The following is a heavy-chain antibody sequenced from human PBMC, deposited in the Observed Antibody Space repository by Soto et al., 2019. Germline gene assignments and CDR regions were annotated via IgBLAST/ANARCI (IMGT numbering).Heavy chain of an antibody. CDR3: ARGQVVAAQH. CDR1: GGSISSGGYS. J-gene: IGHJ4*02. Sequence: QLQLQESGSGLVKPSQTLSLTCAVSGGSISSGGYSWSWIRQPPGKGLEWIGYIYHSGSTYYNPSLKCRDTRSVDRSKNQFSLKLSSVTAAVTAVYYCARGQVVAAQHWGQGTLVTVSS. V-gene: IGHV4-30-2*01. D-gene: IGHD2-15*01. CDR2: IYHSGST.